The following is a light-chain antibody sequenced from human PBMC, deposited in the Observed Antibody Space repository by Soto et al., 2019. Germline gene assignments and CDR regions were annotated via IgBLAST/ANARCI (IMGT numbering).Light chain of an antibody. V-gene: IGKV3-15*01. CDR2: GTS. CDR3: QQYNKWLYT. J-gene: IGKJ2*01. CDR1: QSVGRN. Sequence: EIVMTQSPVALSVSPGERVALSCRASQSVGRNFAWYQQRPGQAPRVLIYGTSTRATGVPARFSGSGSGTDFTLTISSLQSEDFAVYYCQQYNKWLYTFGQGTRLEIK.